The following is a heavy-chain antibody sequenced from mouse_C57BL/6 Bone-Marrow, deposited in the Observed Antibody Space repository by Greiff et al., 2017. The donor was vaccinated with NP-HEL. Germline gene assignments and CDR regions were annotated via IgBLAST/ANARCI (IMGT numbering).Heavy chain of an antibody. CDR2: FHPYNDDT. J-gene: IGHJ2*01. CDR3: ARGIYGSSYYFDY. D-gene: IGHD1-1*01. V-gene: IGHV1-47*01. Sequence: VKLVESGAELVKPGASVKMSCKASGYTFTTYPIEWMKQNHGKSLEWIGNFHPYNDDTKYNEKFKGKATLTVEKSSSTVYLELSRLTSDDSAVYYCARGIYGSSYYFDYWGQGTTLTVSS. CDR1: GYTFTTYP.